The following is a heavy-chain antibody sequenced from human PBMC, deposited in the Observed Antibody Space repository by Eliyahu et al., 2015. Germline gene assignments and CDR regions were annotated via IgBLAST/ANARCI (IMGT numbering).Heavy chain of an antibody. CDR1: GFTFSDXY. D-gene: IGHD3-16*01. Sequence: QVQLVESGGGLVKPGGXLRLSCXASGFTFSDXYMXWIRQAPGKGLEWVSYISSSGSTIYYADSVKGRFTISRDNAKNSLYLQMNSLRAEDTAVYYCARHWGSYSDRLDAFDIWGQGTMVTVSS. V-gene: IGHV3-11*01. CDR3: ARHWGSYSDRLDAFDI. CDR2: ISSSGSTI. J-gene: IGHJ3*02.